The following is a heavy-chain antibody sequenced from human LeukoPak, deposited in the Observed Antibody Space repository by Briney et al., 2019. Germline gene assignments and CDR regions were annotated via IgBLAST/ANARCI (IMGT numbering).Heavy chain of an antibody. Sequence: DPSETLSLTCTVSGGSISSYYWSWIRQPAGKGLEWIGRIYTSGSTNYNPSLKSRVTMSVDTSKNQFSLKLSSVTAADTAVYYCASGTYYYDSSGSTLVRFDYWGQGTLVTVSS. V-gene: IGHV4-4*07. CDR3: ASGTYYYDSSGSTLVRFDY. J-gene: IGHJ4*02. CDR1: GGSISSYY. CDR2: IYTSGST. D-gene: IGHD3-22*01.